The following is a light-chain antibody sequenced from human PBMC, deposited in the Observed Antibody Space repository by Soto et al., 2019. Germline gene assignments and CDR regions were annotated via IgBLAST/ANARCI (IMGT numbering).Light chain of an antibody. CDR2: GAS. J-gene: IGKJ3*01. Sequence: EIVMTQSPATLSVSPGERATLACRASQTINTNLAWYQQRPGQAPRVLIYGASTRARGIPARFTGSGSGTDFTLTISSLQSEDFAIYYWQQYNDRPPIFTFGPGTKVEIK. V-gene: IGKV3-15*01. CDR3: QQYNDRPPIFT. CDR1: QTINTN.